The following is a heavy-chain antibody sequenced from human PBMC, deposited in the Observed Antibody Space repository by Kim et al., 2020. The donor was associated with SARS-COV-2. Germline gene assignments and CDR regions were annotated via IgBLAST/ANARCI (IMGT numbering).Heavy chain of an antibody. V-gene: IGHV4-34*01. CDR1: GGSFSGYY. CDR3: ARTYYYGSGSFDY. J-gene: IGHJ4*02. CDR2: INHSGST. D-gene: IGHD3-10*01. Sequence: SETLSLTCAVYGGSFSGYYWSWIRQPPGKGLEWIGEINHSGSTNYNPSLKSRVTISVDMSKNQFSLKLSSVTAADTAVYYCARTYYYGSGSFDYWGQGTLVTVSS.